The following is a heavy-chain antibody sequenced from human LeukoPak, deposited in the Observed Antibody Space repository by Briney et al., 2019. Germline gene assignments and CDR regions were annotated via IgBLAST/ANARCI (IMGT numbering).Heavy chain of an antibody. Sequence: SETLSLTCTVSGGSVSSSSYYWGWIRQPPGTGLEWIGSIHYSGSTFYNPSLKSRVTISVDTSKNQFSLKLSSVTAADTAVYFCARHPGGYQLFARFDPWGQGTLVTVSS. V-gene: IGHV4-39*01. CDR2: IHYSGST. CDR1: GGSVSSSSYY. J-gene: IGHJ5*02. D-gene: IGHD2-2*01. CDR3: ARHPGGYQLFARFDP.